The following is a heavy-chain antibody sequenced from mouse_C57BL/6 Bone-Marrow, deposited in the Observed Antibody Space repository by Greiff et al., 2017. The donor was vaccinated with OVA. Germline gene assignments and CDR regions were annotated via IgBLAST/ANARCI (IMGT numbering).Heavy chain of an antibody. V-gene: IGHV1-69*01. J-gene: IGHJ2*01. D-gene: IGHD2-5*01. CDR1: GYTFTSYW. CDR3: ARGDSNYTFHYFDY. Sequence: QVQLQQPGAELVMPGASVKLSCKASGYTFTSYWMHWVKQRPGQGLEWIGEIDPSDSYTNYNQKFKGKSTLTVDKSSSTAYMQLSSLTSEDSAVYYCARGDSNYTFHYFDYWGQGTTLTVSS. CDR2: IDPSDSYT.